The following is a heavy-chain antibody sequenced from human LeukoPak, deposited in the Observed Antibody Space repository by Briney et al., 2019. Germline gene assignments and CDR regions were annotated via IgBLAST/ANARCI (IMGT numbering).Heavy chain of an antibody. J-gene: IGHJ4*02. Sequence: GGSLRLSCAASGFTFSPYWMNWFRQAPGKGLEWVALIKEDGSEELYDGSVEGRFTISRDSGKNSLYLQMNSLRAEDTAVHYCAGGAGWLSDYWGQGTLVTVSS. D-gene: IGHD2-15*01. CDR3: AGGAGWLSDY. CDR2: IKEDGSEE. CDR1: GFTFSPYW. V-gene: IGHV3-7*03.